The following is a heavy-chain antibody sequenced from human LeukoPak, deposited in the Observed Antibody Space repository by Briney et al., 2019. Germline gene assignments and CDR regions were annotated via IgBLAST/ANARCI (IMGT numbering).Heavy chain of an antibody. J-gene: IGHJ4*02. CDR2: IIPIFGTA. CDR3: ARAPGYSGYVFSSWYFDY. CDR1: GGTFSSYA. D-gene: IGHD5-12*01. Sequence: SVKVSCKASGGTFSSYAISWVRQAPGQGLEWMGGIIPIFGTANYAQKFQGRVTITTDESTSTAYMELSSLRSEDTAVYYCARAPGYSGYVFSSWYFDYWGQGTLVTVSS. V-gene: IGHV1-69*05.